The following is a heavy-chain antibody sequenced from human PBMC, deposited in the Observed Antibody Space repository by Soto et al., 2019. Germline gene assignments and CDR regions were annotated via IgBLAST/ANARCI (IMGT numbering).Heavy chain of an antibody. V-gene: IGHV3-23*01. CDR1: GFTFSRYA. CDR2: ISGSGGST. D-gene: IGHD6-13*01. Sequence: GGSERLSSAASGFTFSRYAMSGFRQAPGKGLEWVSAISGSGGSTYYADSVKGRFTISRDNSKNTLYLQMNSLRAEDTGVYYCAKGKQQLDYWGQGTMVTVSS. J-gene: IGHJ4*01. CDR3: AKGKQQLDY.